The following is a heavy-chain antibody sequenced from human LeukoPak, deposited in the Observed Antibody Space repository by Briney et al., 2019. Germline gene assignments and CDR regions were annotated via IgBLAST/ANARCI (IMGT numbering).Heavy chain of an antibody. D-gene: IGHD4-17*01. CDR2: IYYSGST. Sequence: SETLSLTCTVSAGSISLYNTYYWNWIRQPPGKGLEWIGTIYYSGSTYYNPSLKSRVTISVDTSKNQFSLKLSSVTAADTAVYYCARVPTVTFFDYWGQGTLVTVSS. CDR1: AGSISLYNTYY. CDR3: ARVPTVTFFDY. J-gene: IGHJ4*02. V-gene: IGHV4-39*01.